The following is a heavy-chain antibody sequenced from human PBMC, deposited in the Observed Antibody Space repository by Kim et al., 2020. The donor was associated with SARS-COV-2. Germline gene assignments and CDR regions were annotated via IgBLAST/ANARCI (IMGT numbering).Heavy chain of an antibody. CDR2: IIPIFGTA. V-gene: IGHV1-69*13. D-gene: IGHD6-13*01. Sequence: SVKVSCKASGGTFSSYAISWVRQAPGQGLEWMGGIIPIFGTANYAQKFQGRVTITADESTSTAYMELSSLRSEDTAVYYCATRRGVGAAVRYYFDYWGQGTLVTVSS. CDR1: GGTFSSYA. J-gene: IGHJ4*02. CDR3: ATRRGVGAAVRYYFDY.